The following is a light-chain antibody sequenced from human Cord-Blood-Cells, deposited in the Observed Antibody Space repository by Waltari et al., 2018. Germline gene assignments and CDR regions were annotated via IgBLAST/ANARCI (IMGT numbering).Light chain of an antibody. V-gene: IGKV4-1*01. CDR1: RSVLYSSNNKNY. CDR2: WAS. CDR3: QQYYSTPPYT. J-gene: IGKJ2*01. Sequence: DIVMTQSPDSLAVSLGERATIKCKLSRSVLYSSNNKNYLAWYQQKPGQPPKLLIYWASTRESGVPDRFSGSGSGTDFTLTISSLQAEDVAVYYCQQYYSTPPYTFGQGTKLEIK.